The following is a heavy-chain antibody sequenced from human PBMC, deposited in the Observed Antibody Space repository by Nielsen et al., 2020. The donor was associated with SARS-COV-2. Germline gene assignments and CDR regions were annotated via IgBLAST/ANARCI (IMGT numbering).Heavy chain of an antibody. D-gene: IGHD5-12*01. V-gene: IGHV3-30*02. CDR2: IRYDGSNK. CDR3: ARDGRIGYGVYLDY. Sequence: GGSLRLSCAASGFNFSRYGMHWVRQAPGKGLEWVALIRYDGSNKYYTDSVKGRFTISRDNSQNTLYLEMNGLRAEDTAIYYCARDGRIGYGVYLDYWGQGTPVTVSS. CDR1: GFNFSRYG. J-gene: IGHJ4*02.